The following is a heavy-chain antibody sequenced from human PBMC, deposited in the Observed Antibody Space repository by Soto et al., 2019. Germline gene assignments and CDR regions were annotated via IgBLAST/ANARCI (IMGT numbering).Heavy chain of an antibody. CDR1: GFTFSSHS. Sequence: GGSLRLSCAASGFTFSSHSMNWVRQAPGKGLEWVSSIGDSPAYIYYAGSVKGRFNISRDNAKNSLYLQMNSLRAEDTAVYYCAREGSSWYYYYYGMDVWGQGTTVTVSS. CDR3: AREGSSWYYYYYGMDV. V-gene: IGHV3-21*01. CDR2: IGDSPAYI. J-gene: IGHJ6*02. D-gene: IGHD6-13*01.